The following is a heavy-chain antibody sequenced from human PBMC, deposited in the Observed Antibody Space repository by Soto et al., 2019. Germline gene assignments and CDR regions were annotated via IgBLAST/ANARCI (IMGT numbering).Heavy chain of an antibody. D-gene: IGHD2-21*02. Sequence: QVQLVQSGAEVKKPGASVKVSCKASGYTFTSYGISWVRQAPGQGLEWMGWISAYNGNTNYAQKLQGRVTMTTDTSTSTAYMEVRSLRSDDTAVYYCAREAYCGGDCYYYYYYGMDVWGQGTTVTVCS. CDR1: GYTFTSYG. CDR2: ISAYNGNT. CDR3: AREAYCGGDCYYYYYYGMDV. V-gene: IGHV1-18*01. J-gene: IGHJ6*02.